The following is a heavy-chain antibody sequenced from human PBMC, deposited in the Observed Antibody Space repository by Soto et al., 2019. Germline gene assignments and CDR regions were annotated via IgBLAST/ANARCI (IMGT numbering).Heavy chain of an antibody. CDR1: GFTFSSYG. J-gene: IGHJ6*02. D-gene: IGHD6-6*01. CDR3: ARDLFQAARPEFPLGMDV. V-gene: IGHV3-33*01. CDR2: IWYDGSNK. Sequence: GGSLRLSCAASGFTFSSYGMHWVRQAPGKGLEWVAVIWYDGSNKYYADSVKGRFTISRDNSKNTLYLQMNSLRAEDTAVYYCARDLFQAARPEFPLGMDVWGQGTTVTVSS.